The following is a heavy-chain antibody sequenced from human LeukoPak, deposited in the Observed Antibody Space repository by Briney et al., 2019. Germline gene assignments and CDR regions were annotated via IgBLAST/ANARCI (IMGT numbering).Heavy chain of an antibody. J-gene: IGHJ4*02. V-gene: IGHV3-43*02. CDR2: ISGDGGST. Sequence: GGSLRLSCAASGFTFDDYAMHWLRQAPGKGLEWVSLISGDGGSTYYADSVKGRFTISRDNSKNSLYLQMNSLRTEDTALYYCAKDTPAIAAAGGIDYWGQGTLVTVSS. CDR3: AKDTPAIAAAGGIDY. CDR1: GFTFDDYA. D-gene: IGHD6-13*01.